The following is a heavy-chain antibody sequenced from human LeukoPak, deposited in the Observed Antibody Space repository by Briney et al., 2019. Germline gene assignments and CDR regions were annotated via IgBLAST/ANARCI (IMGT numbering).Heavy chain of an antibody. Sequence: ASVKVSCKASGYIFTNSGIIWVRQAPRQGLEWMGWVSAYNGNTNYAQKFQGRVTMTTDTSTTTAYMELRSLTSDDTAMYYCARGKSVDYWGQGTLVTVSS. J-gene: IGHJ4*02. D-gene: IGHD5-12*01. V-gene: IGHV1-18*01. CDR1: GYIFTNSG. CDR2: VSAYNGNT. CDR3: ARGKSVDY.